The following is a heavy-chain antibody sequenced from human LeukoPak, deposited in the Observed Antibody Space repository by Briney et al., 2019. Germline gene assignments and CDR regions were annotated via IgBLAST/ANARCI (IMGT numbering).Heavy chain of an antibody. V-gene: IGHV4-39*01. J-gene: IGHJ5*02. CDR3: ARRPDCSSTSCYPNWFDL. CDR2: IYYSGST. Sequence: SETLSLTCTVSGGSISSSSYYWGWTRQPPGKGLEWIGSIYYSGSTYYNPSLKSRVTISVDTSKNQFSLKVSSVTAADTAVYYCARRPDCSSTSCYPNWFDLWGQGTLVTVSS. D-gene: IGHD2-2*01. CDR1: GGSISSSSYY.